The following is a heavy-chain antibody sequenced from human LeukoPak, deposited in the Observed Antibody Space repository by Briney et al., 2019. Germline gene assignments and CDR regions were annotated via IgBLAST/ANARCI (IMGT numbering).Heavy chain of an antibody. CDR2: INPKSGGT. CDR1: GYTFTGYY. D-gene: IGHD1-26*01. Sequence: EASVKVSCKASGYTFTGYYMHWVRQAPGQGLEWMGWINPKSGGTNYEQKFQGRVTITRDTAISTAYMELSRLRSDDTAVYYCARGEGGATAEIDYWGQGTLVTVSS. V-gene: IGHV1-2*02. J-gene: IGHJ4*02. CDR3: ARGEGGATAEIDY.